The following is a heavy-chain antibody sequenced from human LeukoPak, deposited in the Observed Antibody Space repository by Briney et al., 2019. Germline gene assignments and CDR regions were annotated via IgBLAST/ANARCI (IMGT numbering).Heavy chain of an antibody. J-gene: IGHJ3*02. Sequence: GASVKVSCKASGYTFTSYGIHWVRQAPGQGLEWMGWISGYNGNTRYAQKVQDRVTVTTDTSISTAYMELSRLRSDDTAVYYCARAFTPTASCGGDCYSHDAFDIWGQGAMVTVSS. CDR1: GYTFTSYG. CDR2: ISGYNGNT. D-gene: IGHD2-21*02. V-gene: IGHV1-18*01. CDR3: ARAFTPTASCGGDCYSHDAFDI.